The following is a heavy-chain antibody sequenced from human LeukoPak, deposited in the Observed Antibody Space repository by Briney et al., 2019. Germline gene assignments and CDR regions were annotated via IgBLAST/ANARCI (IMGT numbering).Heavy chain of an antibody. CDR2: INHSGST. J-gene: IGHJ4*02. V-gene: IGHV4-34*01. CDR3: ASGHSSVMTAIPYYFDY. Sequence: SETLSLTCAVYGGSFSGYYWSWIRQPPGKGLEWIGEINHSGSTNYSPSLKSRVTISVDASKNQVSLKLSSVTAADTAVYYCASGHSSVMTAIPYYFDYWGQGTLVTVSS. D-gene: IGHD2-21*02. CDR1: GGSFSGYY.